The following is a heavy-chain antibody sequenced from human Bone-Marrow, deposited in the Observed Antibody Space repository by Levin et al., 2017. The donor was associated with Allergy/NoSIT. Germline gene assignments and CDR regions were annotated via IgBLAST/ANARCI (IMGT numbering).Heavy chain of an antibody. D-gene: IGHD5-12*01. CDR3: ARDIGYEATFYGLDV. V-gene: IGHV3-33*01. Sequence: GESLKISCAASGFTFTSYGMHWVRQAPGKGLEWVAVIWYSGSRQYYGESVKDRFTISRDSSKNTLFLQMNNLTVEDTAVYFCARDIGYEATFYGLDVWGQGTTVTVSS. J-gene: IGHJ6*02. CDR1: GFTFTSYG. CDR2: IWYSGSRQ.